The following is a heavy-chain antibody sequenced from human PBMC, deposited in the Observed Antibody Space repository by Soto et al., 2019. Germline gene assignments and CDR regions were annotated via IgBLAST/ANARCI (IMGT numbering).Heavy chain of an antibody. CDR2: IIPIFGTA. Sequence: VKVSCKASGGTFSSYAISWVRQAPGQGLEWMGGIIPIFGTANYAQKFQGRVTITADESTSTAYIELSSLRSEDTAVYYCARDQTGGYDYVWGSYRYYYYYGMDVWGQGTTVTVSS. CDR1: GGTFSSYA. D-gene: IGHD3-16*02. J-gene: IGHJ6*02. V-gene: IGHV1-69*13. CDR3: ARDQTGGYDYVWGSYRYYYYYGMDV.